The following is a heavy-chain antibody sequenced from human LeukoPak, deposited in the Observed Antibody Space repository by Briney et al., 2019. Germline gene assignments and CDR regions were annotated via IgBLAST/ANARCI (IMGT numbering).Heavy chain of an antibody. J-gene: IGHJ3*02. Sequence: SETLSLTCTVSGGSISSSSYYWGWIRQPPGKGLEWIGSIYYSGSTYYNPSLKSRVTISVDTSKNQFSLKLSSVTAADTAVYYCARGPAVGGIDIWGQGTMVTVSS. CDR1: GGSISSSSYY. CDR2: IYYSGST. V-gene: IGHV4-39*07. D-gene: IGHD6-19*01. CDR3: ARGPAVGGIDI.